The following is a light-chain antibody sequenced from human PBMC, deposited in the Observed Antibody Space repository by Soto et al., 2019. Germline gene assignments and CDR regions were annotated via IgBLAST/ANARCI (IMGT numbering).Light chain of an antibody. CDR3: QQYYSTPYT. J-gene: IGKJ2*01. CDR1: QGVLYSSNNKDY. V-gene: IGKV4-1*01. Sequence: DIVVTQSPYSVAVSXXXXAXXXXXCGQGVLYSSNNKDYLAWYQQKPGQPPKLLIYWASTRESGVPDRFSGSGSGTDFTLTINSLQAEDVAVYYCQQYYSTPYTFGQGTKVDIK. CDR2: WAS.